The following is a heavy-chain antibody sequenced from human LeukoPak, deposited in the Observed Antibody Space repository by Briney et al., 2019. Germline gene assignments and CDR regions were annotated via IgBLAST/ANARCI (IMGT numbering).Heavy chain of an antibody. CDR1: GFIFSSYS. Sequence: GGSLRLSCAASGFIFSSYSMSWVRQAPGKGLEWVSVITGSGGNTYYADSVKGRFTISKDNSKNTVYLQMSSLRVDDTAVYYCTKAASSSWPSYYYGMDVWGQGTTVTVSS. D-gene: IGHD6-13*01. J-gene: IGHJ6*02. CDR2: ITGSGGNT. CDR3: TKAASSSWPSYYYGMDV. V-gene: IGHV3-23*01.